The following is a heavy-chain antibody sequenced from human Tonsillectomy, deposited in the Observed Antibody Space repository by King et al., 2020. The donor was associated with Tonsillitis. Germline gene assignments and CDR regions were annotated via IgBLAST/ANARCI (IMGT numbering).Heavy chain of an antibody. Sequence: VQLQQWGAGLLKPSETLSLTCAVYGGSFSGYYWNWIRQPPGKGLEWIGEVNHSGSTDYNPSLKSRVTISVDTSKNQFSLKLSSVTAADTAVYYCARGDWGYYYDSSGYHFLDYWGQGTLVTVSS. V-gene: IGHV4-34*01. CDR3: ARGDWGYYYDSSGYHFLDY. CDR1: GGSFSGYY. J-gene: IGHJ4*02. D-gene: IGHD3-22*01. CDR2: VNHSGST.